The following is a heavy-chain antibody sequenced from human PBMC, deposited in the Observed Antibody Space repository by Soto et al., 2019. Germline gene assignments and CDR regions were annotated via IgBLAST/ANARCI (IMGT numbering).Heavy chain of an antibody. CDR1: GYTFTSYY. CDR3: ARGSEVTVPDY. Sequence: ASAKVSCKASGYTFTSYYMHWVRQSPGQGLERMGIINPSGGSTYYVQKFQGRVTMTRDTSTTTVYMELSSLTSDDTAVYYCARGSEVTVPDYWGQGTQVTVSS. D-gene: IGHD2-21*02. CDR2: INPSGGST. J-gene: IGHJ4*02. V-gene: IGHV1-46*03.